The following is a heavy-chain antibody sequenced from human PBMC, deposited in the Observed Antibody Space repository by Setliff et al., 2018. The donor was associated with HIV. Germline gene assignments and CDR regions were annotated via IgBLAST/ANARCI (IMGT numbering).Heavy chain of an antibody. Sequence: ASVKVSCKISGYTLTELSIHWVRQAPGKGLEWMANFDPEDGETFYAQKFQGRLTMTEDTSTDTAYMELRSLRSDDTAMYYCARNYYDRSGHHPDYWGQGTLVTVSS. CDR2: FDPEDGET. CDR3: ARNYYDRSGHHPDY. J-gene: IGHJ4*02. CDR1: GYTLTELS. D-gene: IGHD3-22*01. V-gene: IGHV1-24*01.